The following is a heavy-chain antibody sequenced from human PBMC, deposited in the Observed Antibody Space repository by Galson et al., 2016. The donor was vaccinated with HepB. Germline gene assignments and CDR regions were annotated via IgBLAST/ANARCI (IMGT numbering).Heavy chain of an antibody. CDR3: ARTFSGDYGLNFFDP. CDR1: GFSFSSYT. J-gene: IGHJ5*02. Sequence: SLRLSCADSGFSFSSYTMNWVRQAPGKGLEWVSSISLSSSYIYYADSVKGRFTISRDNTKKSLYLHMNSLRVEDTAVYYCARTFSGDYGLNFFDPWGQGTLVTVSS. D-gene: IGHD4-17*01. CDR2: ISLSSSYI. V-gene: IGHV3-21*01.